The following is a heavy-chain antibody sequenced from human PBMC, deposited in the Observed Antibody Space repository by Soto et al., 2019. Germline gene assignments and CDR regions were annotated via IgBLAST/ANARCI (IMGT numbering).Heavy chain of an antibody. CDR1: GGSINSDGYY. V-gene: IGHV4-31*03. CDR2: INYSGAT. Sequence: SGTLALTSTVSGGSINSDGYYWSCIRQHPEEGLEWIGYINYSGATYYNPSLKSRLTISVHTSKNQSSLQLTSVIAADPALYSCGREPYSFGRAFDIGGHGTLVTVSS. CDR3: GREPYSFGRAFDI. J-gene: IGHJ4*01. D-gene: IGHD5-18*01.